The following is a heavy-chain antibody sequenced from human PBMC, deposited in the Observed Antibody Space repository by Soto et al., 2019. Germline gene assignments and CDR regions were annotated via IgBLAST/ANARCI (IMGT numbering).Heavy chain of an antibody. CDR3: ARVFAHYDILTGYFDYYYYYMDV. D-gene: IGHD3-9*01. Sequence: PSETLSLTCTVSGGSISSSSYYLGWIRQPPGKGLEWIVNIYYSGSTNYNPSLKSRVTISVDTSKNQFSLKLSSVTAADTAVYYCARVFAHYDILTGYFDYYYYYMDVWGKGTTVTVSS. CDR2: IYYSGST. CDR1: GGSISSSSYY. V-gene: IGHV4-39*07. J-gene: IGHJ6*03.